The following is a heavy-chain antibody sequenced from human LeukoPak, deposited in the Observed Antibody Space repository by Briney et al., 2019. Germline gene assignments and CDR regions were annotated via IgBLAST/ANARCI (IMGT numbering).Heavy chain of an antibody. CDR3: AKDRDYDYRPNWFDP. Sequence: RPGRSLRLSCAASGFTFSSYAMHWVRQAPGKGLEWVAVISYDGSNKYYADSVKGRFTISRDNSKNTLYLQMNSLRAEDTAVYYCAKDRDYDYRPNWFDPWGQGTLVTVSS. J-gene: IGHJ5*02. CDR2: ISYDGSNK. D-gene: IGHD3-16*01. V-gene: IGHV3-30-3*01. CDR1: GFTFSSYA.